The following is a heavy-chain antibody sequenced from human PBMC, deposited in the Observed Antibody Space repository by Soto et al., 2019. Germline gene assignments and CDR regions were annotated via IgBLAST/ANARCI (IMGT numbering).Heavy chain of an antibody. CDR2: ISGSGGST. CDR3: AKTAPHYYDSSGYYLFDY. J-gene: IGHJ4*02. V-gene: IGHV3-23*01. D-gene: IGHD3-22*01. CDR1: GFTFSSYA. Sequence: GGSLRLSCAASGFTFSSYAMSWVRQAPGKGLEWVSAISGSGGSTYYADSVKGRFTISRDNSKNTLYLQMSSLRAEDTAVYYCAKTAPHYYDSSGYYLFDYWGQGTLVTVSS.